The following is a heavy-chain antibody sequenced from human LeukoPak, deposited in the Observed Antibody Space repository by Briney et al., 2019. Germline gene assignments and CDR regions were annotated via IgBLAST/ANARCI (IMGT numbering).Heavy chain of an antibody. CDR2: ISGSGGST. CDR3: AKDRGLVGATPSNFDY. V-gene: IGHV3-23*01. CDR1: GFTFNSYA. D-gene: IGHD1-26*01. J-gene: IGHJ4*02. Sequence: GGSLRLSCAASGFTFNSYATNWVRQAPGRGLEWVSGISGSGGSTYYADSVKGRFNISRDNSNNTVYVQMNILTAEDTAIYYCAKDRGLVGATPSNFDYWGQGTLVTVSS.